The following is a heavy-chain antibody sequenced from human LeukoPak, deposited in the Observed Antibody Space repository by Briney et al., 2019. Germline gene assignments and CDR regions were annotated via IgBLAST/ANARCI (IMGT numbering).Heavy chain of an antibody. Sequence: GGSLRLSCAASGFTFSDYYMSWIRQAPGKGLEWVSYISSSGSTIYYADSVKGQFTISRDNAKNSLYLQMNSLRAEDTAVYYCARAKRGYSYVYQTWGQGTLVTVSS. V-gene: IGHV3-11*01. CDR3: ARAKRGYSYVYQT. J-gene: IGHJ5*02. CDR2: ISSSGSTI. CDR1: GFTFSDYY. D-gene: IGHD5-18*01.